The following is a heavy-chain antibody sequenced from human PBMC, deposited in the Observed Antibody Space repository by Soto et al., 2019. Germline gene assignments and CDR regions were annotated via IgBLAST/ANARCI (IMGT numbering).Heavy chain of an antibody. J-gene: IGHJ4*02. CDR2: IFSHDEK. CDR3: ARIREDNSGWSHFDY. CDR1: GFSLSNAGMG. Sequence: QVTLKESGPVVVKPTETLTLTCAVSGFSLSNAGMGVSWIRQPPGKALEWLAHIFSHDEKSYSPSLKSRLTISKDTSRSQVVLIMTNMNPVDTATYYCARIREDNSGWSHFDYWGQGTLVTVSS. D-gene: IGHD6-19*01. V-gene: IGHV2-26*01.